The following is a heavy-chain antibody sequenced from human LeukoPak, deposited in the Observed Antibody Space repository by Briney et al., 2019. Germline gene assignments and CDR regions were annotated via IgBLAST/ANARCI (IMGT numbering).Heavy chain of an antibody. CDR3: AGDLIGIVGATTAYYGMDV. J-gene: IGHJ6*02. Sequence: GGSLRLSCAASGFTVSSNYMSWVRQAPGKGLEWVSVIYSGGSTYYADSVKGRFTISRDNSKNTLYLQMNSLRAEDTAVYYCAGDLIGIVGATTAYYGMDVWGQGTTVTVSS. D-gene: IGHD1-26*01. V-gene: IGHV3-66*01. CDR1: GFTVSSNY. CDR2: IYSGGST.